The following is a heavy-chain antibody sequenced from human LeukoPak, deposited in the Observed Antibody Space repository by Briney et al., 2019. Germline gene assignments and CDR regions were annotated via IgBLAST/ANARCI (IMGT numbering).Heavy chain of an antibody. D-gene: IGHD3-22*01. CDR1: GYTFTSYG. V-gene: IGHV1-18*01. J-gene: IGHJ4*02. Sequence: ASLKVSCKASGYTFTSYGISWVRQAPGQGLEWMGWISVYNGNTNYAQKLQGRVTMTTDTSTTTAYMELRSLRSDDTAVYYCARGDSSGVGFDYWGQGTLVTVSS. CDR2: ISVYNGNT. CDR3: ARGDSSGVGFDY.